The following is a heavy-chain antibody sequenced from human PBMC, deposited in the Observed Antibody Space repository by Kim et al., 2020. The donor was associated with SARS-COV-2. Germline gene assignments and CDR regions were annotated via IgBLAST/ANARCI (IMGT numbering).Heavy chain of an antibody. CDR2: LSFSGRT. Sequence: SETLSLTCTVSGASIGSLGYFWAWIRQPPGGGLEWIASLSFSGRTYYNPSLERRVTTSLDTYKTQFSLRLTSVTAADTAAYQCTRLYAFTGSYPVFHFD. J-gene: IGHJ4*01. CDR3: TRLYAFTGSYPVFHFD. V-gene: IGHV4-39*01. D-gene: IGHD3-16*02. CDR1: GASIGSLGYF.